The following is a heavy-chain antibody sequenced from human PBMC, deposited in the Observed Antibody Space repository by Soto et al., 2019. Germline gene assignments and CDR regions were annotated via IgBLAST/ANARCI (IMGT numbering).Heavy chain of an antibody. D-gene: IGHD5-18*01. V-gene: IGHV3-30*18. CDR1: GFTFSSYG. Sequence: QVQLVESGGGVVQPGRSLRLSCAASGFTFSSYGIHWVRQAPGKGLEWVALISHDGTDKYYADSVKGRFTISRDNFKNTLYPQKSRRRHEHTDVYYCVKERHAQIWLEDYGMDVWGQGTTFTVSS. CDR2: ISHDGTDK. J-gene: IGHJ6*02. CDR3: VKERHAQIWLEDYGMDV.